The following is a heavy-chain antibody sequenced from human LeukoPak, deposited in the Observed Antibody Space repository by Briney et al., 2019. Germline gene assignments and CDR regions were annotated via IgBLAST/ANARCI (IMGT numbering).Heavy chain of an antibody. Sequence: GGSLRLSCAASGFTFSSYSMNWVRQAPGKGLEWVSYISSSSNTIHYAESVKGRFTISRDNAKNSLYLQMNSLRDEDTAVYYCVRSREADYWGQGTLVTVSS. J-gene: IGHJ4*02. CDR1: GFTFSSYS. CDR3: VRSREADY. V-gene: IGHV3-48*02. CDR2: ISSSSNTI.